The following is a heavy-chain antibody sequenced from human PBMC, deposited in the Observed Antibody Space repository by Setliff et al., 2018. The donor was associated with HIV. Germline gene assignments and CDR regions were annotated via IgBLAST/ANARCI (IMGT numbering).Heavy chain of an antibody. J-gene: IGHJ3*02. CDR2: IHSSGNT. Sequence: SETLSLTCAVYGGSLSDYYWSWIRQPPGKGLEWLGEIHSSGNTNYSPSLKGRVTISVDAPKNQYSLNLKSVTAADTAVYYCARVREGFLPYDAFEIWGQGTMVTVSS. CDR1: GGSLSDYY. CDR3: ARVREGFLPYDAFEI. V-gene: IGHV4-34*01. D-gene: IGHD3-3*01.